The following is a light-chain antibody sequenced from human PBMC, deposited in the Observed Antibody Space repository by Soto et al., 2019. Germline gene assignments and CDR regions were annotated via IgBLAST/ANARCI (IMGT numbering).Light chain of an antibody. J-gene: IGKJ1*01. CDR1: QSVSSNY. V-gene: IGKV3-20*01. CDR3: QEYGVSRA. Sequence: EIVLTQAPGTLSLSPGERATLSCRASQSVSSNYLAWYQQRPGQAPRLLIYGSSSRAPGIPDRFSGSGSGTYFTLTISRLEPEVCAVYYCQEYGVSRAFGQGTKVEIK. CDR2: GSS.